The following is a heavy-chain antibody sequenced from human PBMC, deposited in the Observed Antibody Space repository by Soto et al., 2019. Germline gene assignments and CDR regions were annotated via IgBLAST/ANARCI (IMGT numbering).Heavy chain of an antibody. V-gene: IGHV4-31*03. CDR3: ARGGSTWYGDNWLAT. J-gene: IGHJ5*02. CDR1: SGSVTSGGYY. D-gene: IGHD6-13*01. CDR2: TYYTGIT. Sequence: TLSLTFKVSSGSVTSGGYYWSCIRQHPVKGLEWIGYTYYTGITYYNPSLKGRVTISLDTYGSHFSLSLTSVTAADTAIYYCARGGSTWYGDNWLATCGPGTLVTVYS.